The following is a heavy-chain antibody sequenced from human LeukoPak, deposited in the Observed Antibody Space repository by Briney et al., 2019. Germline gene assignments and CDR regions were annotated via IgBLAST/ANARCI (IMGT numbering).Heavy chain of an antibody. D-gene: IGHD6-13*01. CDR1: GFTFSTYS. J-gene: IGHJ4*02. CDR3: TRASWYPGDF. Sequence: GGSLRLSCVTSGFTFSTYSMGWVRQAPGKGLEWVANIKHDGSDKNLVDSVKGRFTIARDDDKSSVYLHLNSLRVEDTGVYYCTRASWYPGDFWGQGTLVTVSS. V-gene: IGHV3-7*01. CDR2: IKHDGSDK.